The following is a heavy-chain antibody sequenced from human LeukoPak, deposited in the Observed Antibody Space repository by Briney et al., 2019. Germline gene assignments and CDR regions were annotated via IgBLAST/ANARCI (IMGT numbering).Heavy chain of an antibody. D-gene: IGHD5-12*01. Sequence: GGSLRLSCAASGFTFSSYSMSWVRQAPGKGLEWVSSISSSSSYIYYADSVKGRFTISRDNAKNSLYLQMNSLRAEDTAVYYCAREPRGYGAFDIWGQGTMVTVSS. V-gene: IGHV3-21*01. CDR2: ISSSSSYI. CDR3: AREPRGYGAFDI. CDR1: GFTFSSYS. J-gene: IGHJ3*02.